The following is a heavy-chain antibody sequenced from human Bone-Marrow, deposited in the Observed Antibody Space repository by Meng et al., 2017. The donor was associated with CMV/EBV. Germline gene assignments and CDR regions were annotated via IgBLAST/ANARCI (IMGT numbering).Heavy chain of an antibody. D-gene: IGHD1-26*01. V-gene: IGHV5-51*01. J-gene: IGHJ2*01. CDR1: GYSFTSYW. Sequence: GGSLRLSCKGSGYSFTSYWIGWVRQMPGKGLEWMGIIYPGDSDTRYSPSFQGQVTISADKSISTAYLQWSSLKASDTAMYYCARSYGDSGTGVDWYFDLWGRGTLVTVSS. CDR3: ARSYGDSGTGVDWYFDL. CDR2: IYPGDSDT.